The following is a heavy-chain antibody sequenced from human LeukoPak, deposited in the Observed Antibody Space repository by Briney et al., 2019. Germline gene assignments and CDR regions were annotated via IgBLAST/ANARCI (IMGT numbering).Heavy chain of an antibody. V-gene: IGHV3-30*04. CDR1: GFTFSSYA. D-gene: IGHD5-12*01. CDR2: ISYDGSNK. CDR3: ARDKGYSGYDRASAFDI. J-gene: IGHJ3*02. Sequence: GRSLRLSCAASGFTFSSYAMHWVRQAPGEGLEWVAVISYDGSNKYYADSVKGRFTISRDNSKNTLYLQMNSLRAEDTAVYYCARDKGYSGYDRASAFDIWGQGTMVTVSS.